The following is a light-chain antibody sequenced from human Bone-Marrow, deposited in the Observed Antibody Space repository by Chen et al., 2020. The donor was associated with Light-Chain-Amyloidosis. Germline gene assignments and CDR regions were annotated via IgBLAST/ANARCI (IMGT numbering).Light chain of an antibody. CDR1: TSNIGAGYG. CDR3: QSYDSSLSGYVV. CDR2: GNS. J-gene: IGLJ2*01. V-gene: IGLV1-40*01. Sequence: QSVLTQPPSVSGAPGQRVTISCTGSTSNIGAGYGVHWYQQVPGTAPKLLIYGNSNRPSGVPDRFSGSKSGTSASLAITGLQAEDEADYYCQSYDSSLSGYVVFGGGTKLTVL.